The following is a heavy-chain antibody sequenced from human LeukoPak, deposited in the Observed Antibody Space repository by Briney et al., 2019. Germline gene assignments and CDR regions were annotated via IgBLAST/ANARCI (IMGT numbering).Heavy chain of an antibody. CDR3: ARVLAAVGGGFDY. CDR1: GGSFSGYY. V-gene: IGHV4-34*01. J-gene: IGHJ4*02. Sequence: SETLSLTCAVYGGSFSGYYWSWIRQPPGKGLEWIGEINHSGSTNYNPSLKSRVTISVDTSKNQFSLKLSSVTAADTAVYYCARVLAAVGGGFDYWGQGTLVTVSS. CDR2: INHSGST. D-gene: IGHD6-13*01.